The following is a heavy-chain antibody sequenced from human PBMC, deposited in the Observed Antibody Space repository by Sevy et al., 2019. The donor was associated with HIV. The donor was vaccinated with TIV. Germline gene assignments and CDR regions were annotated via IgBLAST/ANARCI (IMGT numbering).Heavy chain of an antibody. Sequence: SGPTLVNPTQTLTLTCTFSGFSLSTSGVGVGWIRQPPGKALEWLALIYWDDDKRYSPSLKSRLTITMDTSKNQVVLTMTNMDPVDTATYYCVHRPENYDILTGYLPNWFDPWGQGTLVTVSS. CDR1: GFSLSTSGVG. CDR3: VHRPENYDILTGYLPNWFDP. D-gene: IGHD3-9*01. V-gene: IGHV2-5*02. J-gene: IGHJ5*02. CDR2: IYWDDDK.